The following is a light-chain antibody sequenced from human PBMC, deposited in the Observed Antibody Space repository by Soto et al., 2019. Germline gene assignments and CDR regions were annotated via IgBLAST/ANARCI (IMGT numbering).Light chain of an antibody. CDR1: QTINSY. Sequence: DIQMTQSPSSLSASVGDTVTITCRASQTINSYLNWCQQKPGQAPKLLIYVASSLQSGVPSRFSGRGSGTDFTLTISSLEPEDFATYYCQQSYNIPLTFGPGTKVDFK. CDR3: QQSYNIPLT. V-gene: IGKV1-39*01. J-gene: IGKJ3*01. CDR2: VAS.